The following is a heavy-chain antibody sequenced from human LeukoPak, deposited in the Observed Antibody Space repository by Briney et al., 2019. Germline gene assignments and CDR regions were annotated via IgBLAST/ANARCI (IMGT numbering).Heavy chain of an antibody. J-gene: IGHJ4*02. Sequence: SVTESLTCAVSGYSISSGYYWGWIRQPPGKGLEWIGSIYHTGSTYYNPSLQSRVTISLDSPKNQFSLKLTSVTAADTAVYYCASGGTAVVMALTYYFDTWGQGTPVTVSS. V-gene: IGHV4-38-2*01. CDR3: ASGGTAVVMALTYYFDT. D-gene: IGHD3-22*01. CDR2: IYHTGST. CDR1: GYSISSGYY.